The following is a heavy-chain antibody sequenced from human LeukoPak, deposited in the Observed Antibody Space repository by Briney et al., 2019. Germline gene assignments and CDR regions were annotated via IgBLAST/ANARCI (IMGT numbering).Heavy chain of an antibody. Sequence: GESLKISCKGSGYSFTSYWIGWVRQMPGKGLEWMGIFYLGDSDTRYSPSFQGQVTISADKSISTAYLQWSSLKASDTAMYYCARPPLIPARPDYAFDIWGQGTMVTVSS. D-gene: IGHD6-6*01. CDR1: GYSFTSYW. V-gene: IGHV5-51*01. CDR2: FYLGDSDT. CDR3: ARPPLIPARPDYAFDI. J-gene: IGHJ3*02.